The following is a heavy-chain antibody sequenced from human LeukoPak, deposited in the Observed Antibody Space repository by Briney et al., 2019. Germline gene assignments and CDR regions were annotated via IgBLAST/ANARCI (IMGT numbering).Heavy chain of an antibody. CDR1: GGTFSSYA. Sequence: SVTVSCKASGGTFSSYAISWVRQAPGQGLEWMGGIIPIFGTANYAQKFQGRVTITADESTSTAYMELSSLRSEDTAVYYCAREAGSGSYAAFWGQGTLVTVSS. CDR3: AREAGSGSYAAF. J-gene: IGHJ4*02. CDR2: IIPIFGTA. V-gene: IGHV1-69*13. D-gene: IGHD3-10*01.